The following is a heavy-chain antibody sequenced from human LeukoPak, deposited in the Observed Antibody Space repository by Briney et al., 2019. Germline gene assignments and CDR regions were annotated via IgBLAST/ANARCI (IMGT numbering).Heavy chain of an antibody. V-gene: IGHV7-4-1*02. Sequence: ASVKVSCKASGYTFTSYYMHWVRQAPGQGLEWMGWINTNTGNPTYAQGFTGRFVFSLDTSVSTAYLQISSLKAEDTAVYYCARAGHESDYDYVWGSYRYPVDYWGQGTLVTVSS. J-gene: IGHJ4*02. D-gene: IGHD3-16*02. CDR1: GYTFTSYY. CDR3: ARAGHESDYDYVWGSYRYPVDY. CDR2: INTNTGNP.